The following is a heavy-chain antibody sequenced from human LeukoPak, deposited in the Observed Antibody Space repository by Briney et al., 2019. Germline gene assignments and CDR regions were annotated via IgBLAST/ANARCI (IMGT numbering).Heavy chain of an antibody. Sequence: PGGSLRLSCAASGFTFSSYGMQWVRQAPGKGLEWVAVISYDGSYKYYGDSVKGRFTISRDNSKDTLYLQLNSLRAEDTAVYYCSKDRGGSGNFVMSPGSHWGQGTLVTVSS. CDR1: GFTFSSYG. CDR3: SKDRGGSGNFVMSPGSH. V-gene: IGHV3-30*18. J-gene: IGHJ1*01. D-gene: IGHD3-10*01. CDR2: ISYDGSYK.